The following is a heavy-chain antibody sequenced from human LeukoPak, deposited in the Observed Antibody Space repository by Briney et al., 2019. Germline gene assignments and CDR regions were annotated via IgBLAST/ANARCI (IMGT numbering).Heavy chain of an antibody. D-gene: IGHD3-10*01. CDR2: INTNTGSP. V-gene: IGHV7-4-1*02. J-gene: IGHJ4*02. CDR1: GYRFTNYA. CDR3: ARNNAGGEGRFSY. Sequence: ASVKVSCKASGYRFTNYAMNWVRQAPGQGLEWMGWINTNTGSPTYGQGFTGRFVFSLDTSVSTAYLQISSLKAEDTAVYYCARNNAGGEGRFSYWGQGTLVTVSS.